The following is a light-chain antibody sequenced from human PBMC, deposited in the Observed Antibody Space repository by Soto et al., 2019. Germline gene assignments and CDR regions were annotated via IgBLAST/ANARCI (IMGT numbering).Light chain of an antibody. J-gene: IGKJ4*01. CDR1: QSVSSF. Sequence: EIVLTQSPATLSLSPGERATLSCRASQSVSSFLAWYQQKPGQAPRLLIYDASNRATGTPARFSGSGSGTDFTLTISSLEPEDFAVYYCQQRSNGLTFGGRTKVDIK. CDR3: QQRSNGLT. CDR2: DAS. V-gene: IGKV3-11*01.